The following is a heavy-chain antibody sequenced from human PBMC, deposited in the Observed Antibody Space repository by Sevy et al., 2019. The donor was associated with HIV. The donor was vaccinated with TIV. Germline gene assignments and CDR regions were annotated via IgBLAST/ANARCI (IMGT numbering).Heavy chain of an antibody. CDR2: LSFGCGEI. V-gene: IGHV3-23*01. Sequence: GGSLRLSCAASGFTFSKYSMSWVLQPPGKGLEWVSTLSFGCGEINYADSVKGRFTISRDNSKGSGYLQMNNLRPEDTAVYYCAREGCTKPHDYWGQGTLVTVSS. CDR1: GFTFSKYS. D-gene: IGHD2-8*01. CDR3: AREGCTKPHDY. J-gene: IGHJ4*02.